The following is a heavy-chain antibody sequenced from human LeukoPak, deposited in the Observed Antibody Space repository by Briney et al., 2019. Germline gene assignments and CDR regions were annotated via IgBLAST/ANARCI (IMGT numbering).Heavy chain of an antibody. V-gene: IGHV3-30-3*01. D-gene: IGHD5-18*01. CDR2: ISYDGSNK. CDR1: GFTFSSYA. J-gene: IGHJ4*02. Sequence: PGGSLRLSCAASGFTFSSYAMHWVRQAPGKGLEWVAVISYDGSNKYYADSVKGRFTISRDNARNSLYLQMNSLRAEDTAVYYCARRYSYGSLFDHWGQGTLVTVSS. CDR3: ARRYSYGSLFDH.